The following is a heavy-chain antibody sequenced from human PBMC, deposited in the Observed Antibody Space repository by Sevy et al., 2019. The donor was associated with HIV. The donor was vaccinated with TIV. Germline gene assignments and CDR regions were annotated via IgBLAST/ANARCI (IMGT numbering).Heavy chain of an antibody. CDR1: GFTFGDYA. CDR3: TRWKGLQSIFDY. Sequence: GGSLRLSCTTSGFTFGDYAMNWVRQAPGKGLEWIAFLKSKADGGTVDDAGCVKGRFTISRDDSKSIAYLQMNDLTNEDTGVYYCTRWKGLQSIFDYWGQGALVTVSS. D-gene: IGHD2-21*01. CDR2: LKSKADGGTV. J-gene: IGHJ4*02. V-gene: IGHV3-49*04.